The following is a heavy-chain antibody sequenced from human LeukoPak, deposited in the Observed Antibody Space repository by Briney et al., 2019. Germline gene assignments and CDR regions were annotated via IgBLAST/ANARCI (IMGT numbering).Heavy chain of an antibody. CDR2: VNPNSGDT. D-gene: IGHD6-13*01. CDR1: GYTFTGYY. V-gene: IGHV1-2*02. Sequence: ASVKVSCTASGYTFTGYYMHWVRQAPGQGLEWMGWVNPNSGDTNYAQKIQGRVTMTRDTSISTAYMELSRLRSDDTAVYYCARELSAAGRWGAFDIWGQGTTVTVSS. CDR3: ARELSAAGRWGAFDI. J-gene: IGHJ3*02.